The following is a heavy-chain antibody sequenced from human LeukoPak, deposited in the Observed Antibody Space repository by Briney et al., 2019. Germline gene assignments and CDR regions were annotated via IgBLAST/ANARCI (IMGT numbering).Heavy chain of an antibody. CDR1: VYTFTSYD. CDR3: ARKTAMVRD. CDR2: MNPNSGNT. V-gene: IGHV1-8*01. Sequence: ASVNVSCKASVYTFTSYDINWVRQATGQGLEWMGWMNPNSGNTGYAQKFRGRVTMTRNTSISTAYMELSSLRSEDAAVYYCARKTAMVRDWGQGTLVTVSS. J-gene: IGHJ4*02. D-gene: IGHD5-18*01.